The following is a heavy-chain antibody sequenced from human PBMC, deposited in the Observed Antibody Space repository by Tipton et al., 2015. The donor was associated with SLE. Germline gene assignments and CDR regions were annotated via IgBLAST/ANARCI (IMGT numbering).Heavy chain of an antibody. CDR1: GFTFDDYA. V-gene: IGHV3-9*01. Sequence: SLRLSCAASGFTFDDYAMHWVRQAPGKGLEWVSGISWNSGSIGYADSVKGRFTISRDNAKNSLYLQMNSLRAEDTALYYCAKEIEDWGQGTLVTVSS. CDR2: ISWNSGSI. J-gene: IGHJ4*02. CDR3: AKEIED.